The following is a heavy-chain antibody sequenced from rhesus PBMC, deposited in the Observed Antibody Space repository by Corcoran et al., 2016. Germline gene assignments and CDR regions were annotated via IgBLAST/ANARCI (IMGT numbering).Heavy chain of an antibody. V-gene: IGHV4-127*01. D-gene: IGHD6-25*01. CDR3: ARQRTAAAGHDY. CDR1: GGSISSGYG. CDR2: IFGSIGST. Sequence: QVQLQESGPGLVKPSETLSLTCAVSGGSISSGYGWSWIRQPPGKGLEWIGHIFGSIGSTDYTPYLKSRVNISRDTCKNQFSLKLSSVTAADTAVYYCARQRTAAAGHDYWGQGVLVTVSS. J-gene: IGHJ4*01.